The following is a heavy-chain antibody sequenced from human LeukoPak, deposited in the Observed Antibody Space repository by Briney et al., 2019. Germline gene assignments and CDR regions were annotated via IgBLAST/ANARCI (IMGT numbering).Heavy chain of an antibody. CDR2: ISSNGGST. CDR1: GFTFTSYA. Sequence: GGTLRLSCAASGFTFTSYAMHSVRQAPGQGLEYVSAISSNGGSTYYANSVKGRFTISSDNSKNTLYLQMGSLRAEDMAVYYCARDVDSSWAFDYWGQGTLVTVSS. D-gene: IGHD6-13*01. CDR3: ARDVDSSWAFDY. V-gene: IGHV3-64*01. J-gene: IGHJ4*02.